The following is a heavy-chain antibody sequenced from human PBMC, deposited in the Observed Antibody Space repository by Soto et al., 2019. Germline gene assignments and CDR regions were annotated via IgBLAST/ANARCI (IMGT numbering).Heavy chain of an antibody. V-gene: IGHV5-10-1*01. J-gene: IGHJ6*02. CDR1: GYSFTSYW. Sequence: GESLKISCKGSGYSFTSYWISWVRQMPGKGLEWMGRIDPSDSYTNYSPSFQGHVTISADKSISTAYLQWSSLKASDTAMYYCARQKERPYYYGSGSYYHYYGMDVRGQGTTVTVSS. CDR3: ARQKERPYYYGSGSYYHYYGMDV. CDR2: IDPSDSYT. D-gene: IGHD3-10*01.